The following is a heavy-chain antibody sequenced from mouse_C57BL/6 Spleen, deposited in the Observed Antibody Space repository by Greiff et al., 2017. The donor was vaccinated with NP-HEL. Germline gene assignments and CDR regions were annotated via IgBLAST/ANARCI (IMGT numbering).Heavy chain of an antibody. CDR1: GYTFTDYY. J-gene: IGHJ3*01. V-gene: IGHV1-26*01. CDR2: INPNNGGT. Sequence: EVQLQQSGPELVKPGASVKISCKASGYTFTDYYMNWVKQSHGKSLEWIGDINPNNGGTSYNQKFKGKATLTVDKSSSTAYMELRSLTSGDSAVYYCASERAYWGQGTLVTVSA. CDR3: ASERAY.